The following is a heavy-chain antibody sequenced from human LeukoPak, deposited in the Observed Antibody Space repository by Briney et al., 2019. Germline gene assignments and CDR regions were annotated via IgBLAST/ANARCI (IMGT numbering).Heavy chain of an antibody. Sequence: GGSXRLSCXXSXXTFSTYAXXWVRQAPGKGLEWVAVISYDGTNKNYADSVKGRFTISRDNSKNTLYLQLNSLRAEDTAVYYCARDRTPNWSAYSNPTFHYWGQGTLVTVSS. CDR3: ARDRTPNWSAYSNPTFHY. D-gene: IGHD4-11*01. J-gene: IGHJ4*02. CDR2: ISYDGTNK. CDR1: XXTFSTYA. V-gene: IGHV3-30*07.